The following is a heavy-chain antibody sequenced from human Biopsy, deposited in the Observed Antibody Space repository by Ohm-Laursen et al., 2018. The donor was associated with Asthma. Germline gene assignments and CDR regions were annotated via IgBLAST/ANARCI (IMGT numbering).Heavy chain of an antibody. J-gene: IGHJ4*02. Sequence: SDTLSLTWTVSGGSITSSSYYWGWIRQPPGKGMKWIGSMYHSGSPYYHPSLKSRATISVDTSKNQLSLKMSSVTAADTAVYFCVRHQYSSSWSTFDYWGQGALVTVSS. CDR2: MYHSGSP. CDR1: GGSITSSSYY. V-gene: IGHV4-39*01. D-gene: IGHD3-22*01. CDR3: VRHQYSSSWSTFDY.